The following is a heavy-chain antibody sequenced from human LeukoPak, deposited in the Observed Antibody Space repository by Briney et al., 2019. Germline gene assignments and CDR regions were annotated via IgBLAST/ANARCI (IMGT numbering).Heavy chain of an antibody. D-gene: IGHD1-1*01. Sequence: GGSPRLSCAASGFTSSNSAMSWVRQAPGKGLEWVSAISVGSDVIYYADSVKGRFTISRDNSKNMVYLQMDSLRAEDTAVYYCAKSHVTTATGTGRYFDYWGQGTLVTVSS. CDR1: GFTSSNSA. V-gene: IGHV3-23*01. CDR2: ISVGSDVI. J-gene: IGHJ4*02. CDR3: AKSHVTTATGTGRYFDY.